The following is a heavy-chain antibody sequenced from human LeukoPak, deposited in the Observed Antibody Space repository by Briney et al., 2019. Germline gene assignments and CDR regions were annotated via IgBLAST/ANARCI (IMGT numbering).Heavy chain of an antibody. D-gene: IGHD3-22*01. J-gene: IGHJ3*02. V-gene: IGHV5-51*01. Sequence: GESLKISCKGSGYSFTSYWIGWVRQMPGKGLEWMGIIYPADSDTRYSPSFQGQVTISADKSISTAYLQWSSLKASDTSMYYCARPNYYDSSGYYVVAFDIWGQGTMVTVSS. CDR2: IYPADSDT. CDR1: GYSFTSYW. CDR3: ARPNYYDSSGYYVVAFDI.